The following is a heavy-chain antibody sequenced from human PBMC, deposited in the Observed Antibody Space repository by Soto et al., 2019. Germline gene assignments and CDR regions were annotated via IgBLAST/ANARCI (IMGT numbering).Heavy chain of an antibody. CDR2: IIPIFGTA. CDR1: GGTFSSYA. J-gene: IGHJ6*02. Sequence: SVKVSCKASGGTFSSYAISWVRQAPGKGLEWMGGIIPIFGTANYAQKFQGRVTITADESTSTAYMELSSLRSEDTAVYYCARSTGIFGVVPDAYYYYGMDVWGQGTTVTVSS. CDR3: ARSTGIFGVVPDAYYYYGMDV. D-gene: IGHD3-3*01. V-gene: IGHV1-69*13.